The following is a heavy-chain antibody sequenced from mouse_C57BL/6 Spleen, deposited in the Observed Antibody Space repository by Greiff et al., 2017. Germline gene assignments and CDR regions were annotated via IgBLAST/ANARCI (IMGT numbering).Heavy chain of an antibody. CDR1: GYTFTSYW. CDR2: IHPNSGST. CDR3: ARAGDYDFDY. V-gene: IGHV1-64*01. D-gene: IGHD2-4*01. Sequence: VQLQQPGAELVKPGASVKLSCKASGYTFTSYWMPWVKQRPGQGLEWIGMIHPNSGSTNYNEKFKSKATLTVDKSSSTAYMQLSSLTSEDSAVYYCARAGDYDFDYWGQGTTLTVSS. J-gene: IGHJ2*01.